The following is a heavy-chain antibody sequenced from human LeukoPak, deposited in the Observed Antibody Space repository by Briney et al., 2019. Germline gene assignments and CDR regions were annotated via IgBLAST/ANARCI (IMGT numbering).Heavy chain of an antibody. D-gene: IGHD5/OR15-5a*01. J-gene: IGHJ4*02. V-gene: IGHV3-43*02. CDR2: TSGDGITT. CDR1: GFTFHNYA. CDR3: ARDHVYGGADY. Sequence: PGGSLRLSCAASGFTFHNYANHWVRQAPGKGLEWVSLTSGDGITTYFADSVKGRFTISRDNSTSSLFLQMNSLRTEDTALYYCARDHVYGGADYWGQGTLVTVSS.